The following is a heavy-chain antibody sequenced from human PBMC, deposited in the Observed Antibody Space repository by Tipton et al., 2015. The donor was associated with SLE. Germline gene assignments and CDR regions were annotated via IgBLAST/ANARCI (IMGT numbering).Heavy chain of an antibody. CDR1: RFTFSSFA. V-gene: IGHV3-23*03. Sequence: GSLRLSCAASRFTFSSFAMSWVRQSPGKGLEWVSVIYPGGDTYYTDSVKGRFSISRDDSKSTLYLQMNSLRGEDTALYYCARGDEYGDRFYFDFWGQGTLVTVSS. CDR2: IYPGGDT. D-gene: IGHD4-17*01. J-gene: IGHJ4*02. CDR3: ARGDEYGDRFYFDF.